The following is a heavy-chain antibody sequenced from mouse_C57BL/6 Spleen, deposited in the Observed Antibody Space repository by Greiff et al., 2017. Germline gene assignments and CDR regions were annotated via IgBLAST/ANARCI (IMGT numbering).Heavy chain of an antibody. J-gene: IGHJ4*01. D-gene: IGHD2-5*01. Sequence: VQLKESGAELMKPGASVKLSCTATGYTFTGYWIEWVKQRPGHGLEWIGEILPGSGSTNYNEKFKGKATFTADTSSNTAYMQLISLTTEDSAIYDCASYSNYFYYAMDYWGQGTSVTVSS. CDR3: ASYSNYFYYAMDY. CDR1: GYTFTGYW. V-gene: IGHV1-9*01. CDR2: ILPGSGST.